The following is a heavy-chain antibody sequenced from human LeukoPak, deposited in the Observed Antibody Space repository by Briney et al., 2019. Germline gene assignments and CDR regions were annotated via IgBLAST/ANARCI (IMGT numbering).Heavy chain of an antibody. CDR3: ARGGEWLRFDY. D-gene: IGHD5-12*01. J-gene: IGHJ4*02. Sequence: WVSVIYSGGSTYCADSVKGRFTISRDNSKNTLYLQMNSLRAEDTAVYYCARGGEWLRFDYWGQGTLVTVSS. CDR2: IYSGGST. V-gene: IGHV3-66*01.